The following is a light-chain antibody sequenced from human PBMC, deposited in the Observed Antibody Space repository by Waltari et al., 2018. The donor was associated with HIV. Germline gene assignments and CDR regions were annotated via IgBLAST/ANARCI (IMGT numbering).Light chain of an antibody. CDR3: SSYAGSNYFV. J-gene: IGLJ1*01. CDR1: SSDVGGYNY. Sequence: QSALTQPPSASGSPGQSVTISCTGTSSDVGGYNYVSWYQQHPGKAPKLMIYDVTKRPSGVPDRFSGSKSGNTASLTVSGLQAEDEADYYCSSYAGSNYFVFGTGTKVTV. V-gene: IGLV2-8*01. CDR2: DVT.